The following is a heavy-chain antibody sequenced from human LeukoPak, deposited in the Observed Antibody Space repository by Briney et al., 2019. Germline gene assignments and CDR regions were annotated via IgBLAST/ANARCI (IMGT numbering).Heavy chain of an antibody. CDR3: ARSRYYYDSSGYYDLDY. V-gene: IGHV1-69*13. CDR2: IIPIFGTA. J-gene: IGHJ4*02. Sequence: GASVKVSCKASGGTFSSYAISWVRQAPGQGLEWMGGIIPIFGTANYAQKFQGSVTITADESTSTAYMELSSLRSEDTAVYYCARSRYYYDSSGYYDLDYWGQGTLVTVSS. D-gene: IGHD3-22*01. CDR1: GGTFSSYA.